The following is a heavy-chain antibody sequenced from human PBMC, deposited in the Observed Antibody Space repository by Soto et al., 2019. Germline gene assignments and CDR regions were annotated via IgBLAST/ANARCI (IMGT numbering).Heavy chain of an antibody. CDR2: ISGSASLT. Sequence: PGVSLRLSCAASGFAFKSSAMTWVRQAPGKGLEWVSAISGSASLTYNADSVKGRFTISRDNSKNTMSLQMNSLRAEDTAVYYCVKGRGEHYYSDIDVWGQGTTVTVSS. CDR1: GFAFKSSA. CDR3: VKGRGEHYYSDIDV. D-gene: IGHD3-16*01. J-gene: IGHJ6*02. V-gene: IGHV3-23*01.